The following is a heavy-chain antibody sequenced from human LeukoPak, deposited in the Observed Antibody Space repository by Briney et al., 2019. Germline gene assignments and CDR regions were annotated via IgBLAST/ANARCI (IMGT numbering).Heavy chain of an antibody. Sequence: ASVKVSCKASGYTFTGYYMHWVRQAPGQGLGWMGWINPNSGGTNYAQKFQGRVTMTRDTSISTAYMELSRLRSDDTAVYYCARVSGYDSDWFDPWGQGTLVTVSS. D-gene: IGHD5-12*01. CDR3: ARVSGYDSDWFDP. CDR2: INPNSGGT. J-gene: IGHJ5*02. V-gene: IGHV1-2*02. CDR1: GYTFTGYY.